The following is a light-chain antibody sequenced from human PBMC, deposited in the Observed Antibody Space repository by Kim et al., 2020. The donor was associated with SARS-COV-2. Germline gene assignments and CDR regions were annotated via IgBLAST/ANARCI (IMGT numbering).Light chain of an antibody. CDR1: ENIGTW. Sequence: SASVGDRVTINCRASENIGTWLAWYQQKPGRAPSLLIYLASTLESGVPSRFSGTGSGTEFSLSITSLQPDDFATYYCQHYSRFPYTFGQGTKLEI. J-gene: IGKJ2*01. CDR2: LAS. V-gene: IGKV1-5*03. CDR3: QHYSRFPYT.